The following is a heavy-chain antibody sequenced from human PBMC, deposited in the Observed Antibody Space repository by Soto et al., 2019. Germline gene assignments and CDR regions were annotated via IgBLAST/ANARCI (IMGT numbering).Heavy chain of an antibody. Sequence: EVQLVQSGAEVKKPGESLKISCQGSGYRFTTYWIGWERQMPGKGLEWMGTIYPGDSDTRYSPSFQGQVTISADKSFSTAYLQWSSLKASDTAMYYCARRAVDTEHFQHWGQGTLLTVSS. V-gene: IGHV5-51*01. D-gene: IGHD6-13*01. CDR2: IYPGDSDT. CDR1: GYRFTTYW. J-gene: IGHJ1*01. CDR3: ARRAVDTEHFQH.